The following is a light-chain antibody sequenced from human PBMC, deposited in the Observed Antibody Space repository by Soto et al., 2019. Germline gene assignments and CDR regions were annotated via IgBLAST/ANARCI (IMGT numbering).Light chain of an antibody. CDR1: SSNIGSNY. CDR3: AAWDDSLSGQV. Sequence: QAVLTQPPSASGTPGQRVTISCSGSSSNIGSNYVYWYQQLPGTAPKLLIYSNNQRPSGVPDRFSGSKSGTSASLAIGGLRSEDEADYYCAAWDDSLSGQVFGTGTKVTVL. V-gene: IGLV1-47*02. J-gene: IGLJ1*01. CDR2: SNN.